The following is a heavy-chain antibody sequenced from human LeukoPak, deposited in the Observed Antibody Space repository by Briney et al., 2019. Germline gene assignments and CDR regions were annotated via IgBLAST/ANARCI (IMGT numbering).Heavy chain of an antibody. Sequence: IPSETLSLTCTVSGGSISSYYWSWIRQPPGKGLEWIGYIYYSGSTNYNPSLKSRVTISVDTSKNQFSLKLSSVTAADTAVYYCAKDPTYSSSWHGQMDYWGQGTLVTVS. J-gene: IGHJ4*02. V-gene: IGHV4-59*12. CDR3: AKDPTYSSSWHGQMDY. D-gene: IGHD6-13*01. CDR1: GGSISSYY. CDR2: IYYSGST.